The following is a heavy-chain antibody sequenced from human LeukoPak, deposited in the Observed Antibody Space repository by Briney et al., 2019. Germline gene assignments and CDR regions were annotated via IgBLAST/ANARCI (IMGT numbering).Heavy chain of an antibody. CDR3: ARDFVGYCSGGSCRGRGNWFDP. V-gene: IGHV1-69*13. J-gene: IGHJ5*02. Sequence: GASVKVSCKASGGTFSSYAISWVRQAPGQGLEWMGGIIPIFGTANYAQKFQGRVTITADESTSTAYMELSSLRSEDTAVYYCARDFVGYCSGGSCRGRGNWFDPWGQGTLVTVSS. CDR1: GGTFSSYA. CDR2: IIPIFGTA. D-gene: IGHD2-15*01.